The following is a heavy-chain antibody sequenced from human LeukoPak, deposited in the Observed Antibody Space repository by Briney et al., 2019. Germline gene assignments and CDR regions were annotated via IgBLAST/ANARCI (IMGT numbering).Heavy chain of an antibody. CDR3: ARGYSSSWYPSAFDI. CDR1: GDSLTSGSYY. J-gene: IGHJ3*02. CDR2: VYYSGST. D-gene: IGHD6-13*01. V-gene: IGHV4-61*01. Sequence: PSETLSLTCTVSGDSLTSGSYYWSWIRQPPGRGLEWIGYVYYSGSTNYNPSLKSRVTMSVDTSKNQFSLMLISATAADTAVYYCARGYSSSWYPSAFDIWGQGIMVTVSS.